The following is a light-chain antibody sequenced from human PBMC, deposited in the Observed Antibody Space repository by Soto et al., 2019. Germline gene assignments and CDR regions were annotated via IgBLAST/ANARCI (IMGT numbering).Light chain of an antibody. CDR2: WAS. Sequence: DIVMTQSPASLAVSLGERATINCKSSQRVLYNVINKNHLGWYQQKPGQPPKLLIYWASTREFGVPDRFRGSGSGTDFTLTISSLQAEDLAIYYCQQYYSNPWTFDRGTKVEIK. CDR3: QQYYSNPWT. V-gene: IGKV4-1*01. J-gene: IGKJ1*01. CDR1: QRVLYNVINKNH.